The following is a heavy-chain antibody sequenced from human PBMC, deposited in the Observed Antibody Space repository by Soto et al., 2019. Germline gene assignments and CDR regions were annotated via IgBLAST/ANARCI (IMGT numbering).Heavy chain of an antibody. CDR2: SRNKAKSYST. D-gene: IGHD5-12*01. CDR3: AVDVVGTGSY. CDR1: GLTFSDHY. Sequence: EVQVVESGGGLVQPGGSLRLSCAASGLTFSDHYMDWVRQAPGKGLEWVGRSRNKAKSYSTEYAASVKGRFTISRDGSKAAGYLEMNSLKNEDTAVYYCAVDVVGTGSYWGQGTLVTVTS. J-gene: IGHJ4*02. V-gene: IGHV3-72*01.